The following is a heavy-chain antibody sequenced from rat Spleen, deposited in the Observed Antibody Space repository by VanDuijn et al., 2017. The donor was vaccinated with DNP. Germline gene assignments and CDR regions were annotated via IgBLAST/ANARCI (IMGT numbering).Heavy chain of an antibody. Sequence: EVQLQESGPGLVKPSQSLSLTCSVTGYSITSNYWGWIRKFPGNKLEYIGHISYSGSTNYNPSLKSRLSITRDTSKNHFLLHLNSVTIEDTATYYCARWTRYFDYWGQGVMVTVSS. CDR1: GYSITSNY. CDR2: ISYSGST. D-gene: IGHD1-7*01. V-gene: IGHV3-1*01. J-gene: IGHJ2*01. CDR3: ARWTRYFDY.